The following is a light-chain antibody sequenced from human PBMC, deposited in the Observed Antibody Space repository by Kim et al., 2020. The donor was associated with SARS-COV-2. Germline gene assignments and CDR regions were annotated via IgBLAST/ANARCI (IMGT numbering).Light chain of an antibody. V-gene: IGKV1-39*01. Sequence: DIQMTQSPSSLSASLGDRVSITCRASQNIRNYLNWYQQKPGKAPKLLIYAASSLQSGAPSRFSGSGSGTDFTLTISSLQLEGFATYYCQKSIRLPATFGQGTKLEI. CDR3: QKSIRLPAT. CDR1: QNIRNY. J-gene: IGKJ2*01. CDR2: AAS.